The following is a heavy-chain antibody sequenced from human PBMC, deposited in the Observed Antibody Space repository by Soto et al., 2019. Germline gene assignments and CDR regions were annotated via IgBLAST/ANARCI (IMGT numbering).Heavy chain of an antibody. CDR1: GGSIISYY. CDR3: VRQPNRPMAGDD. J-gene: IGHJ4*02. D-gene: IGHD6-19*01. V-gene: IGHV4-59*08. CDR2: IYYSGTT. Sequence: SETLSHTCTVSGGSIISYYWCWIRQPTGKGLEWLGSIYYSGTTNYNPSLKSRVSLSVDTSKMQFSLNLASVTAADTAVYYCVRQPNRPMAGDDWGQGAQVTVSS.